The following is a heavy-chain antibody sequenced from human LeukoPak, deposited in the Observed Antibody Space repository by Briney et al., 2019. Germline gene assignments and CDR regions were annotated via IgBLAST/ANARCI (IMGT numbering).Heavy chain of an antibody. J-gene: IGHJ2*01. V-gene: IGHV1-18*01. CDR2: ISAHNGNT. CDR3: ARDGYFDL. CDR1: GYTFTTHG. Sequence: GASVKVSCKASGYTFTTHGIAWVRQAPGQGLEWMGWISAHNGNTNYAQSLPGRVTMTTDTSTNTAYMELRSLRSDDTAVYYCARDGYFDLWGRGTLVTVSS.